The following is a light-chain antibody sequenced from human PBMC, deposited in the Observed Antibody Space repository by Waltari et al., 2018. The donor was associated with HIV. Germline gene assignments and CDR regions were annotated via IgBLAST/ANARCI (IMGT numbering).Light chain of an antibody. CDR1: QGIASY. CDR2: AAS. CDR3: QQYYNYPRT. V-gene: IGKV1-8*01. Sequence: ATRMTQSPSSFSASTGDRVNITCRASQGIASYLAWYQQKPGKAPKLLIYAASTLQSGVPSRFSDSASGTDFTLTISCLQSEDFATYYCQQYYNYPRTFGQGTKVEIK. J-gene: IGKJ1*01.